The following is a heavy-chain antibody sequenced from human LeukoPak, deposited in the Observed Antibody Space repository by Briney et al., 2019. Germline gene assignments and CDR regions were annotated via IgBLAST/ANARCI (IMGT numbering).Heavy chain of an antibody. CDR3: ATGVFIVGATGGAFDI. J-gene: IGHJ3*02. Sequence: GASVKVSCKVSGYTLTELSMHWVRQAPGKGLEWMGGFDPEDGETIYAQKFQGRVTMTEDTSTDTAYMELSSLRSEDTAVYYCATGVFIVGATGGAFDIWGQGTMVTVSS. D-gene: IGHD1-26*01. V-gene: IGHV1-24*01. CDR1: GYTLTELS. CDR2: FDPEDGET.